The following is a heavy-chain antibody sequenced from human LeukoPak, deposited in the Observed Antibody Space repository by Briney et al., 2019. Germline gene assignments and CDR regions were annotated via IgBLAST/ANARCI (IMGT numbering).Heavy chain of an antibody. CDR2: ISGSGSST. CDR3: AKGGYFDWTQFDY. V-gene: IGHV3-23*01. J-gene: IGHJ4*02. D-gene: IGHD3-9*01. CDR1: GFTFSNYG. Sequence: PGGSLRLSCAASGFTFSNYGMIWVRQAAGKGLEWVSGISGSGSSTYYADSVKGRFTISRDNSKNTLYLQMNSLRAEDTAVYYCAKGGYFDWTQFDYWGQGTLVTVSS.